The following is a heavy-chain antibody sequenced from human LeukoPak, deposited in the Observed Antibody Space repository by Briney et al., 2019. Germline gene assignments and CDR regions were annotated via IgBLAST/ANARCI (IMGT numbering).Heavy chain of an antibody. J-gene: IGHJ5*01. D-gene: IGHD4-11*01. CDR1: GFTFRHYV. CDR2: IWSDATNM. Sequence: PGGSLRLSCAMSGFTFRHYVMHWVRQAPGKGLEWVAVIWSDATNMYYGDSVKGRFTISRDNSRKTLYLQMNSLRVEDTAVYYSATDAQRGFDYSNSLESWGQGTLVTVSS. V-gene: IGHV3-33*03. CDR3: ATDAQRGFDYSNSLES.